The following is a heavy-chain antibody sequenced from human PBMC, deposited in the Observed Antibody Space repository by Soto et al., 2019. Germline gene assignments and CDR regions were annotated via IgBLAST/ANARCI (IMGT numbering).Heavy chain of an antibody. D-gene: IGHD2-2*01. V-gene: IGHV1-69*01. CDR1: GGTFSSYA. J-gene: IGHJ6*02. Sequence: VKVSCKASGGTFSSYAISWVRQAPGQGLEWMGGIIPIFGTANYAQKFQGRVTITADESTSTAYMELSSLRSEDTAVYYCARLGYCSSTSCPSIKPHYYYYGMDVWGQGTTVTVSS. CDR3: ARLGYCSSTSCPSIKPHYYYYGMDV. CDR2: IIPIFGTA.